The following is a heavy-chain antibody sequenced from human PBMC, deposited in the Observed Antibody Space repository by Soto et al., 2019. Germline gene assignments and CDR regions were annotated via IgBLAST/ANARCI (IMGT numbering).Heavy chain of an antibody. CDR2: ISSSGSPI. V-gene: IGHV3-48*01. CDR3: ARSSSGDH. D-gene: IGHD6-25*01. Sequence: GSLRLSCAASGFTFSSYSMNWVRQAPGKGLEWVSYISSSGSPIYYADSVKGRFTISRDSAGTSLYLQMNSLRAEDTAVYYCARSSSGDHWGQGTLVTVSS. J-gene: IGHJ4*02. CDR1: GFTFSSYS.